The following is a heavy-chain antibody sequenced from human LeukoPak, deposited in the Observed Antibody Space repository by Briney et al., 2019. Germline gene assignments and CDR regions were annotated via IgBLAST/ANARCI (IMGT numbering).Heavy chain of an antibody. Sequence: GGSLRLSCATSGFAFSTQGMHWVRQAPGKGLVWVSRINSDGSSTSYADSVKGRFTISRDNAKNTLYLQMNSLRAEDTAVYYCARDDYEGFDYWGQGTPVTVSS. V-gene: IGHV3-74*01. CDR3: ARDDYEGFDY. D-gene: IGHD3-16*01. CDR2: INSDGSST. CDR1: GFAFSTQG. J-gene: IGHJ4*02.